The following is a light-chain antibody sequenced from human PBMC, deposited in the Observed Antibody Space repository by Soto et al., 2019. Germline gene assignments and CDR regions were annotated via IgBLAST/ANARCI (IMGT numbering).Light chain of an antibody. J-gene: IGKJ1*01. V-gene: IGKV3-20*01. CDR1: QTVGRSY. CDR3: QQYDSTPPWT. Sequence: EVVLTQSPGIMYLSPGERATLSCRASQTVGRSYLAWYQQKPGQAPRLLIFGTSTRATGIPDRFSGGGSGTEFTLSISRLSPEDVAVYYCQQYDSTPPWTFGQRTPVEVK. CDR2: GTS.